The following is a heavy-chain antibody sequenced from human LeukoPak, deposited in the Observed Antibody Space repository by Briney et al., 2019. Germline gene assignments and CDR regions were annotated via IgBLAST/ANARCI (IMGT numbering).Heavy chain of an antibody. CDR3: AKEKGDGLPFDY. J-gene: IGHJ4*02. V-gene: IGHV3-23*01. D-gene: IGHD5-24*01. CDR1: GFAFRNYG. Sequence: GRSLRLSCSASGFAFRNYGMAWVRQAPGKGLDFVSAVNAKGDVTFYANSVKGRFTMSRDNSKNTLYQQMNSLRAEDTAVYYCAKEKGDGLPFDYWGQGTLITVSS. CDR2: VNAKGDVT.